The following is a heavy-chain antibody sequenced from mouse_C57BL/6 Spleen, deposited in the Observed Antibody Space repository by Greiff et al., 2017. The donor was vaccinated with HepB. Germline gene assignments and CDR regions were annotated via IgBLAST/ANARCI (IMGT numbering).Heavy chain of an antibody. CDR3: ARRGLYGYYRDYYFDY. Sequence: EVQLQQSGPELVKPGASVKMSCKASGYTFTDYNMHWVKQSHGKSLEWIGYINPNNGGTSYNQKFKGKATLTVNKSSSTAYMELRSLTSEDSAVYYCARRGLYGYYRDYYFDYWGQGTTLTVSS. CDR1: GYTFTDYN. CDR2: INPNNGGT. J-gene: IGHJ2*01. V-gene: IGHV1-22*01. D-gene: IGHD2-3*01.